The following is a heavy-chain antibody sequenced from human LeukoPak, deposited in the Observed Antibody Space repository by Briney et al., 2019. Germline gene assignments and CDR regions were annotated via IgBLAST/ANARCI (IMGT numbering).Heavy chain of an antibody. J-gene: IGHJ4*02. D-gene: IGHD6-19*01. V-gene: IGHV4-34*01. CDR3: ARIVPVAGTRDFGY. Sequence: SETLSLTCAVYGGSFSGYYWSWIRQPPGKGLEWIGEINHSGSTNYNPSLKSRVTISVDTSKNQFSLKLSSVTAADTAVYYCARIVPVAGTRDFGYWGQGTLVTVSS. CDR2: INHSGST. CDR1: GGSFSGYY.